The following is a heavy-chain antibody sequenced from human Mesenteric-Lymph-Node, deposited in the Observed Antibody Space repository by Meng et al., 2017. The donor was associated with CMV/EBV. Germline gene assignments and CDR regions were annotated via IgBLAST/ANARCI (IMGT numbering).Heavy chain of an antibody. D-gene: IGHD2-2*02. Sequence: ASVKVSCKASGYTFTGYYMHWVRQAPGQGLEWMGWINPNSGGTNYAQKFQGRVTMTRDTSISTAYMELSRLRSDDTAVYYCASGYCSGTNCYRRIFSGMDVWGQGTTVTVSS. CDR2: INPNSGGT. J-gene: IGHJ6*02. V-gene: IGHV1-2*02. CDR1: GYTFTGYY. CDR3: ASGYCSGTNCYRRIFSGMDV.